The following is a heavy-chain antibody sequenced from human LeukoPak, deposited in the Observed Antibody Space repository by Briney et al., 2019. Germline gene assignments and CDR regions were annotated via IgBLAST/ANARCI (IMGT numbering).Heavy chain of an antibody. J-gene: IGHJ4*02. D-gene: IGHD4-17*01. CDR1: GFTFSSYA. CDR3: AKDPLDYGDYVELGY. V-gene: IGHV3-23*01. CDR2: ISGGGGIT. Sequence: GGSLRLSCAASGFTFSSYAMSWVRQAPGKGLEWVSTISGGGGITYYADSVKGRFTISRDNSKNTLYLQMNSLRAEDTAVYYCAKDPLDYGDYVELGYWGQGTLVTVSS.